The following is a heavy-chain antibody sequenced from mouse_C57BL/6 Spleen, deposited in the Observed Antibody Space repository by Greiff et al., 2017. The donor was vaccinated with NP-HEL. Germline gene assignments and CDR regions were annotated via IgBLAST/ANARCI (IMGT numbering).Heavy chain of an antibody. V-gene: IGHV2-2*01. J-gene: IGHJ4*01. CDR3: ARNHGSSYYAMDY. CDR2: IWSGGST. CDR1: GFSLTRYG. D-gene: IGHD1-1*01. Sequence: QVQLKESGPGLVQPSQSLSITCPVSGFSLTRYGVHWVRQSPGKGLEWLGVIWSGGSTDYNAAFISRLSISKDNSKSQVFFKMNSLQADDTAIYYCARNHGSSYYAMDYWGQGTSVTVSS.